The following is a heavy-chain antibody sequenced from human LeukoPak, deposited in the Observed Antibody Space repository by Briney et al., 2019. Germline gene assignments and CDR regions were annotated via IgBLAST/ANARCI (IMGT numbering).Heavy chain of an antibody. CDR3: ARVTGSPIIFDF. CDR1: GFSISNYG. CDR2: IRSDSSTK. V-gene: IGHV3-48*02. Sequence: GGSLRLSCAGSGFSISNYGMNWVRQAPGKGLEWLSYIRSDSSTKYYADSVEGRFTISRDNAQSSLYLQMNSLSDEDTAVYFCARVTGSPIIFDFWGQGNLVTVSS. D-gene: IGHD1-26*01. J-gene: IGHJ4*02.